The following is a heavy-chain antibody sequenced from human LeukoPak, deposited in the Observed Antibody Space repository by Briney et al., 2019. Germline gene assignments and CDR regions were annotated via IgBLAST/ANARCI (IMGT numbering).Heavy chain of an antibody. CDR2: TYYRSKWYN. D-gene: IGHD2/OR15-2a*01. V-gene: IGHV6-1*01. CDR3: ERFFSSPSAPPFAY. J-gene: IGHJ4*02. Sequence: SQTLSLTCAISGDSVSSNSAAWNWIRQSPSRGLEWLGRTYYRSKWYNGYAVSVKSRVTINPDTSKNQFSLQLNSVTPGDPPVFSCERFFSSPSAPPFAYGGQGTLVPVSP. CDR1: GDSVSSNSAA.